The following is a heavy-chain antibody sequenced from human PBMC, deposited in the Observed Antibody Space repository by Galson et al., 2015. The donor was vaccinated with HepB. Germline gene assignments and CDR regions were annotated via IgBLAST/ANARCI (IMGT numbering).Heavy chain of an antibody. D-gene: IGHD3-3*01. CDR3: AKAASPVRDYDFWSGYREYYYGMDV. V-gene: IGHV3-23*01. CDR1: GFTFSSYA. J-gene: IGHJ6*02. Sequence: SLRLSCAASGFTFSSYAMSWVRQAPGKGLEWVSAISGSGGSTYYADSVKGRFTISRDNSKNTLYLQMNSLRAEDTAVYYCAKAASPVRDYDFWSGYREYYYGMDVWGQGTTVTVSS. CDR2: ISGSGGST.